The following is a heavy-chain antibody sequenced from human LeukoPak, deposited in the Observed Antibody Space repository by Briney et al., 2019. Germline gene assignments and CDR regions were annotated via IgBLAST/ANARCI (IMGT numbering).Heavy chain of an antibody. D-gene: IGHD3-16*01. CDR1: GYSFTSYW. Sequence: GESLKISCKGSGYSFTSYWIGWVRPMPGKGLEWMGIIYPGDSDTRYSPSFQGQVTISADKSISTAYLQWSSLKASDTATYFCARLLTGDQGYNWFDPWGRGTLVTVSS. CDR2: IYPGDSDT. J-gene: IGHJ5*02. V-gene: IGHV5-51*01. CDR3: ARLLTGDQGYNWFDP.